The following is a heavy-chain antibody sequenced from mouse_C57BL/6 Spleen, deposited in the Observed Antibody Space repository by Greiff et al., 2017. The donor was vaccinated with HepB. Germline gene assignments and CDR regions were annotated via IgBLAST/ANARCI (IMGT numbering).Heavy chain of an antibody. CDR3: ARERNAMDY. V-gene: IGHV5-16*01. CDR1: GFTFSDYY. CDR2: INYDGSST. J-gene: IGHJ4*01. Sequence: EVMLVESEGGLVQPGSSMKLSCTASGFTFSDYYMAWVRQVPEKGLEWVANINYDGSSTYYLDSLKSRFIISRDNAKNILYLQMSSLKSEDTATYYCARERNAMDYWGQGTSVTVSS.